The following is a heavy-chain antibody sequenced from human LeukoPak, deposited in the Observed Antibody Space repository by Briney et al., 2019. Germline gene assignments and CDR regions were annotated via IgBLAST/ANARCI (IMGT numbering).Heavy chain of an antibody. D-gene: IGHD3-9*01. CDR1: GFTFSSYA. J-gene: IGHJ4*02. CDR3: AKDPSEYYDILTGYYGH. CDR2: ISYDGSNK. Sequence: GGSLRLSCAASGFTFSSYAMHWVRQAPGKGLEWVAVISYDGSNKYYADSVKGRFTISRDNSKNTLYLQMNSLRAEDTAVYYCAKDPSEYYDILTGYYGHWGQGTLVTVSS. V-gene: IGHV3-30*04.